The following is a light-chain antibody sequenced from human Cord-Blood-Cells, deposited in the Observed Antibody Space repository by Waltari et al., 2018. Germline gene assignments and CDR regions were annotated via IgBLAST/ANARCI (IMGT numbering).Light chain of an antibody. CDR3: QQRSNWPPLT. CDR2: DAS. V-gene: IGKV3-11*01. Sequence: EIVLTQSPATLSLSPGERATLSCRASQSVSSYLAWYQQKPGQAPRLLIYDASNSATGSPARFSGSGSGTDVTLTISSLEPEDFAVYDCQQRSNWPPLTFGGGTKVEIK. J-gene: IGKJ4*01. CDR1: QSVSSY.